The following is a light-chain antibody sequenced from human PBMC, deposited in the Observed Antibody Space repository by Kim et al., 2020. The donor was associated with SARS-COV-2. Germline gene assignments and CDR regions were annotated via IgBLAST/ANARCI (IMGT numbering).Light chain of an antibody. V-gene: IGKV3-15*01. CDR1: QSVRDN. CDR3: QQYNNWPQT. Sequence: EIVMTQSPAPLSVSPGERVILSCRASQSVRDNLAWYQQKPGQSPRLLIYAAYTRATGIPARFSGRGSGTEFSLTITSLQSEDFAVYYCQQYNNWPQTFGQGTKVDIK. J-gene: IGKJ1*01. CDR2: AAY.